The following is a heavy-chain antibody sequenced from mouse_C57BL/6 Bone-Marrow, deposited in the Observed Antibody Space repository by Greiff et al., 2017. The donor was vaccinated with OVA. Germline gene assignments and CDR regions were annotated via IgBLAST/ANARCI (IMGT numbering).Heavy chain of an antibody. D-gene: IGHD1-1*01. Sequence: EVQLVESEGGLVQPGSSMKLSCTASGFTFSDYYMAWVRQVPEKGLEWVANINYDGSSTYYLDSLKSRFIISRDNAKNILYLQMSSLKSEDTATYYCARGNYYGSSPSYAMDYWGQGTSVTVSS. V-gene: IGHV5-16*01. CDR3: ARGNYYGSSPSYAMDY. CDR2: INYDGSST. J-gene: IGHJ4*01. CDR1: GFTFSDYY.